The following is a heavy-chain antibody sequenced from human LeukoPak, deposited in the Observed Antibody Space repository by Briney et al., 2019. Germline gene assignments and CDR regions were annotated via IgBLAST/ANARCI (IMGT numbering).Heavy chain of an antibody. D-gene: IGHD3-22*01. CDR1: GYTFTGYY. CDR3: ARDYYYDSSGYSHFDY. Sequence: GASVKVSCTASGYTFTGYYMHWVRQAPGQRLEWMGWINPNSGGTNYARKFQGRVTMTRDTAISTAYMELSRLRSDDTAVYYCARDYYYDSSGYSHFDYWGQGTLVIVSS. V-gene: IGHV1-2*02. J-gene: IGHJ4*02. CDR2: INPNSGGT.